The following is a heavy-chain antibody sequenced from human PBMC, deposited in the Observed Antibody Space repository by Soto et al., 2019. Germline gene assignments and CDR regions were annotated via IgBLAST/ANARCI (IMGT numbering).Heavy chain of an antibody. CDR1: GGTFSSYA. CDR3: AGWDLRVVVVAATTKMYYYGMDV. J-gene: IGHJ6*02. Sequence: GASVKVSCKASGGTFSSYAISWVRQAPGQGLEWMGGIIPIFGTANYAQKFQGRVTITADKSTSTAYMELSSLRSEDTAVYYCAGWDLRVVVVAATTKMYYYGMDVWGQGTAVTVSS. V-gene: IGHV1-69*06. D-gene: IGHD2-15*01. CDR2: IIPIFGTA.